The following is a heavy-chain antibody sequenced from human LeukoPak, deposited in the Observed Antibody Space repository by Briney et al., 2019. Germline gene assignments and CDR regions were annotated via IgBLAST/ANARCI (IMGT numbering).Heavy chain of an antibody. Sequence: SETLSLTCAVYGGSFSGYYWSWIRQPPGKGLEWIGEINHSGSTNYNPTLKSRVTISVDTSKNPFSLKVCSVTAADTAVYYCARGLFHSSGLPYAMDVWGQGTTVTVSS. CDR3: ARGLFHSSGLPYAMDV. V-gene: IGHV4-34*01. CDR2: INHSGST. CDR1: GGSFSGYY. D-gene: IGHD3-22*01. J-gene: IGHJ6*02.